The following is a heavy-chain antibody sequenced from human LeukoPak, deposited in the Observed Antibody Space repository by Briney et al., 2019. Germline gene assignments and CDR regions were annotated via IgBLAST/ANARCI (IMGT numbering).Heavy chain of an antibody. Sequence: SETLSLTCSISGGSISSSYWSWIRQPPGKGLEWIGYIYYSGSTNYNPSLKSRVTISVDRSKNQFSLKLSSVTAADTAVYYCAREVVVPAALFGGGYMDVWGKGTTVTVSS. V-gene: IGHV4-59*12. J-gene: IGHJ6*03. CDR2: IYYSGST. D-gene: IGHD2-2*01. CDR1: GGSISSSY. CDR3: AREVVVPAALFGGGYMDV.